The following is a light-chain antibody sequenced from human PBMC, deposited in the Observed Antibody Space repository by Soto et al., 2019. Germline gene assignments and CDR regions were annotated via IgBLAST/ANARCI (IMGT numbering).Light chain of an antibody. CDR3: QQYNSYSSWT. J-gene: IGKJ1*01. CDR2: DAS. CDR1: QSISNL. Sequence: DIQMTQSPSTLSASVGDRVTITCRASQSISNLLAWYQQMPGKAPKLLMYDASRLKSGVPSRFSRSGSGTEFTLSISSLQPDDFATYYCQQYNSYSSWTFGQGTKVEIK. V-gene: IGKV1-5*01.